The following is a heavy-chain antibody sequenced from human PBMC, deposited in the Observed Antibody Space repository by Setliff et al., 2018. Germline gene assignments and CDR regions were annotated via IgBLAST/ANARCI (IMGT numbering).Heavy chain of an antibody. CDR3: ARDSTRYFDWLDDFDY. Sequence: GGSLRLSCAASGFTFSSYAMNWVRQAPGKGLEWVSVISGSGGSTFYADSVKGRFTISRDNSKNTLYLQMNSLRAEDTAVFYCARDSTRYFDWLDDFDYWGQGTLVTVSS. CDR1: GFTFSSYA. J-gene: IGHJ4*02. V-gene: IGHV3-23*01. CDR2: ISGSGGST. D-gene: IGHD3-9*01.